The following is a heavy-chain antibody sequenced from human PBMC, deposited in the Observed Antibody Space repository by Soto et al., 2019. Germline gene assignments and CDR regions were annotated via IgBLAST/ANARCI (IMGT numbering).Heavy chain of an antibody. CDR2: ISSSSSTI. CDR1: GFTFSSYS. V-gene: IGHV3-48*01. Sequence: HPGGSLRLSCAASGFTFSSYSMNWVRQAPGKGLEWVSYISSSSSTIYYADSVKGRFTISRDNAKNSLYLRMNSLRAEDTAVYYCAREGSSLLWFGEDGKYMDVWGKGTTVTVSS. CDR3: AREGSSLLWFGEDGKYMDV. D-gene: IGHD3-10*01. J-gene: IGHJ6*03.